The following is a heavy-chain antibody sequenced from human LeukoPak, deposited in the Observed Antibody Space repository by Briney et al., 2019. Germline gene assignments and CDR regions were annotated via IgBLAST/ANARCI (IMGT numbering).Heavy chain of an antibody. V-gene: IGHV3-23*01. CDR1: GFTVSSNY. J-gene: IGHJ4*02. D-gene: IGHD1-1*01. CDR3: AKERLTTTAFDY. Sequence: PGGSLRLSCAASGFTVSSNYMSWVRQAPGKGPEWVSIISGSGGSTYYADSVKGRFTISRDNSKNTLYLQMNSLRAEDTAVYYCAKERLTTTAFDYWGQGTLVTVSS. CDR2: ISGSGGST.